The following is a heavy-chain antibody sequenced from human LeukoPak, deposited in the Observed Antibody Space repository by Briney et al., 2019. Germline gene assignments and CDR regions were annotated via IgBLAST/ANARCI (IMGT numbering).Heavy chain of an antibody. V-gene: IGHV3-23*01. CDR3: ASPPGRDFWSGA. CDR1: GFTFNSYA. CDR2: ISGGDNNT. J-gene: IGHJ5*02. Sequence: GGSLRLSCAASGFTFNSYAMSWVRQAPGKGLEWVSTISGGDNNTYYADSVKGRSTISRDNSKNTVYLQVNSLRAEDTAVYYCASPPGRDFWSGAWGQGTLVTVSS. D-gene: IGHD3-3*01.